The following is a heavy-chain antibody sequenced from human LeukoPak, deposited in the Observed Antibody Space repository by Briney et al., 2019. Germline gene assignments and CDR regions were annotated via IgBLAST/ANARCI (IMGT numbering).Heavy chain of an antibody. CDR3: AARGSYADFDY. CDR2: IYSGGST. Sequence: GGSLRLSCAASGFTFSSNYMSWVRQAPGKGLEWVSVIYSGGSTYYADSVKGRFTISRDNSKNTLYLQMNSLRAEDTAVYYCAARGSYADFDYWGQGTLVTVSS. D-gene: IGHD1-26*01. CDR1: GFTFSSNY. V-gene: IGHV3-53*01. J-gene: IGHJ4*02.